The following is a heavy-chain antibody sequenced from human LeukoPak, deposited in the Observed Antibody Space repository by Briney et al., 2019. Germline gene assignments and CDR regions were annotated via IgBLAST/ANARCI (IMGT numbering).Heavy chain of an antibody. CDR1: GFTFSSYS. V-gene: IGHV3-21*01. J-gene: IGHJ6*04. CDR3: ARDIVVVPAAIRSLHYYYYGMDV. Sequence: GGSLRLSCAASGFTFSSYSMNWVRQALGKGLEWVSSISSSSSYIYYADSVKGRFTISRDNAKNSLYLQMNSLRAEDTAVYYCARDIVVVPAAIRSLHYYYYGMDVWGKGTTVTVSS. D-gene: IGHD2-2*02. CDR2: ISSSSSYI.